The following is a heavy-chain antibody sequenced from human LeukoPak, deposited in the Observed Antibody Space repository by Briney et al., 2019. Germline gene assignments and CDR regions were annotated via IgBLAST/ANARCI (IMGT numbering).Heavy chain of an antibody. CDR2: INPSGGST. CDR1: GGTFSSYA. V-gene: IGHV1-46*01. Sequence: ASVKVSCKASGGTFSSYAISWVRQAPGQGLEWMGIINPSGGSTSYAQKFQGRVTMTRDTSTSTVYMELSSLRSEDTAVYYCARGNVVSGSYSKFGYWGQGTLVTVSS. CDR3: ARGNVVSGSYSKFGY. J-gene: IGHJ4*02. D-gene: IGHD1-26*01.